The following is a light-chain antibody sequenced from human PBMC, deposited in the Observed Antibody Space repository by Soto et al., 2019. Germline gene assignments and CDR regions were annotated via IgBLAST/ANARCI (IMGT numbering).Light chain of an antibody. Sequence: QSALTQPASVSGSPGQSITISCTGSSNDVGAFNYVSWYRHSPGEAPTVLIRGVSIRPSGVSIRFSASKSANTASLTISGLQAEDEALYYCSSYTTSNTWVFGGGTKLTVL. CDR1: SNDVGAFNY. CDR3: SSYTTSNTWV. J-gene: IGLJ3*02. CDR2: GVS. V-gene: IGLV2-14*03.